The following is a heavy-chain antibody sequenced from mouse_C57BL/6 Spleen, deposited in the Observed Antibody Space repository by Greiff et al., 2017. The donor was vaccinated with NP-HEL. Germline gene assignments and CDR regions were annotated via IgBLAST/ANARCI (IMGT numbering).Heavy chain of an antibody. CDR2: IYPRDGST. CDR3: ARDYYGSSSYYFDY. Sequence: VQLQESGPELVKPGASVKLSCKASGYTFTSYDINWVKQRPGQGLEWIGWIYPRDGSTKYNEKFKGKATLTVDTSSSTAYMELHSLTSEDSAVYFCARDYYGSSSYYFDYWGQGTTLTVSS. J-gene: IGHJ2*01. V-gene: IGHV1-85*01. CDR1: GYTFTSYD. D-gene: IGHD1-1*01.